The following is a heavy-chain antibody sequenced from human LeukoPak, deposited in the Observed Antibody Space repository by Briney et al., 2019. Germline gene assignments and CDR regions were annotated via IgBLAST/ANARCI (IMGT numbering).Heavy chain of an antibody. Sequence: GASVKVSCKASGYTFTSYGINWVRQATGQGLEWMGWMNPNSGNTGYAQKFQGRVTMTRNTSISTAYMELSSLRSEDTAVYYCARKMHLYGSGSYFVYWGQGTLVTVSS. J-gene: IGHJ4*02. CDR3: ARKMHLYGSGSYFVY. V-gene: IGHV1-8*02. CDR1: GYTFTSYG. CDR2: MNPNSGNT. D-gene: IGHD3-10*01.